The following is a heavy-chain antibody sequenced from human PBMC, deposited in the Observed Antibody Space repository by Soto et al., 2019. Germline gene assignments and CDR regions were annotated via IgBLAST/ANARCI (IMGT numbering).Heavy chain of an antibody. D-gene: IGHD7-27*01. J-gene: IGHJ4*02. CDR2: MSPKTGNT. V-gene: IGHV1-8*01. CDR3: ARGPPNWGFDY. Sequence: GASVKVSCKASGYTFTSYDINWVRQATGQGLEWMGWMSPKTGNTGYAQKFQGRVTMTRTTSASTAYMELSSLTSDDTAVYYCARGPPNWGFDYWGQGTLVTVSS. CDR1: GYTFTSYD.